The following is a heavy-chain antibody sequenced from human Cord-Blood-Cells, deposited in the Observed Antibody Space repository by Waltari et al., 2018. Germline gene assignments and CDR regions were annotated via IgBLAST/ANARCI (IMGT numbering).Heavy chain of an antibody. CDR1: GYTFTGYY. D-gene: IGHD6-6*01. CDR3: AREAIDSSSSGYDY. Sequence: QVQLVQSGAEVKKPGASVKVSCKASGYTFTGYYMHWVRQAPGQGLEWMGWYNPNSSGTNYAQKFQGRVTRTRDTSISTAYMELSRLRYDDTAVYYCAREAIDSSSSGYDYWGQGTLVTVSS. CDR2: YNPNSSGT. V-gene: IGHV1-2*02. J-gene: IGHJ4*02.